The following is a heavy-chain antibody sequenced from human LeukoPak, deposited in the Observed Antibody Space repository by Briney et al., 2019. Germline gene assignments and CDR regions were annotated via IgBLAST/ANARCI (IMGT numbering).Heavy chain of an antibody. V-gene: IGHV7-4-1*02. CDR2: IDTNTGNP. CDR3: ARGRDTTGYFVY. J-gene: IGHJ4*02. D-gene: IGHD3-22*01. CDR1: GYTFTNYT. Sequence: ASVKVSCKASGYTFTNYTINWVRLAPGQGLEWMGWIDTNTGNPTYAEGFAGRFVFSLDTSVTTTYLQISSLRAEDTAVYYGARGRDTTGYFVYWGKGTLVTVSS.